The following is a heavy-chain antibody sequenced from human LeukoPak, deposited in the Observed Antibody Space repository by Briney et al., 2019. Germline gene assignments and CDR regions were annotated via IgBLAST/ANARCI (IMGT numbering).Heavy chain of an antibody. J-gene: IGHJ4*02. CDR2: ITGGGSGI. D-gene: IGHD3-9*01. Sequence: GPSLRLSCAASGFTFSNYAMSWVRQAPGKGLEWVSAITGGGSGIYYADSMKSRFTISRDNSKNTLYLQINSLRAEDTAVYHCAKWGDYDVLTGYYVSDYWGQGTLVTVSS. CDR1: GFTFSNYA. CDR3: AKWGDYDVLTGYYVSDY. V-gene: IGHV3-23*01.